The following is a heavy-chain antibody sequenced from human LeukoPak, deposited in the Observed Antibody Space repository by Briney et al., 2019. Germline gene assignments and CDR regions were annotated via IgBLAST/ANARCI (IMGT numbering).Heavy chain of an antibody. J-gene: IGHJ1*01. CDR1: GGSISTYY. CDR2: IYHSGST. Sequence: SETLSLTCTVSGGSISTYYWNWLRQPPGKGLEWIGYIYHSGSTNYNPSLQSRVTISVDTSKNQFSLNLNSVTAADTAVYYCARGGAARLHFQNWGQGTLVTVSS. CDR3: ARGGAARLHFQN. D-gene: IGHD6-6*01. V-gene: IGHV4-59*01.